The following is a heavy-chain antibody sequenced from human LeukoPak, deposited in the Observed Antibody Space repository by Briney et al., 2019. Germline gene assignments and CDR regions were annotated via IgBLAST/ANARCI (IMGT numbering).Heavy chain of an antibody. CDR1: GFTFSNYH. Sequence: GGSLRLSCAASGFTFSNYHMNWVRQAPGKGLEWVSYISSSNSTIYYADSVKGRFTISRDNSKNTLYLQMNSLRAEDTAVYYCARGVPDGSGILLDYWGQGTLVTVSS. CDR2: ISSSNSTI. CDR3: ARGVPDGSGILLDY. V-gene: IGHV3-48*01. J-gene: IGHJ4*02. D-gene: IGHD3-10*01.